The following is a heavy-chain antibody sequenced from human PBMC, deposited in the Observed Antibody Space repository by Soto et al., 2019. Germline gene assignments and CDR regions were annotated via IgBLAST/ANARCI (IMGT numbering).Heavy chain of an antibody. CDR2: INHSGSS. CDR3: TRGLFSGSSYSGSWYYFDS. D-gene: IGHD1-26*01. J-gene: IGHJ4*02. Sequence: SETLSLTCAVSGGSFSGYIWTWIRQIPGKGLQWIGQINHSGSSIYNPSLKNRVTISTMSNNKFSLELSSVTAADTAVYYCTRGLFSGSSYSGSWYYFDSWGQGTMVT. CDR1: GGSFSGYI. V-gene: IGHV4-34*01.